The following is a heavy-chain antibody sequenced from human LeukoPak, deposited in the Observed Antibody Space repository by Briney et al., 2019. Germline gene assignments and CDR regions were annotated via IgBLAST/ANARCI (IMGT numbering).Heavy chain of an antibody. Sequence: GGSLRLSCAASGFTFDDYAMHWVRQAPGKGLEWVSGISWNCGSIGYADSVKGRFTISRDNAKNSLYLQMYSLRAEDTALYYCAKGYGDYGSDFDYWGQGTLVTVSS. CDR1: GFTFDDYA. CDR2: ISWNCGSI. CDR3: AKGYGDYGSDFDY. D-gene: IGHD4-17*01. J-gene: IGHJ4*02. V-gene: IGHV3-9*01.